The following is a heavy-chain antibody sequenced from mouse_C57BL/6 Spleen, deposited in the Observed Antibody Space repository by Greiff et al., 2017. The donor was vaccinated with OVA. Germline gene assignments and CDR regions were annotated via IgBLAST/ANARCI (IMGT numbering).Heavy chain of an antibody. Sequence: VKLMESGPELVKPGASVKISCKASGYSFTSYYIHWVKQRPGQGLEWIGWIYPGSGNTKYNEKFKGKATLTADTSSSTAYMQLSSLTSEDSAVYYCARSGYDVWFAYWGQGTLVTVSA. CDR1: GYSFTSYY. D-gene: IGHD2-2*01. V-gene: IGHV1-66*01. CDR2: IYPGSGNT. CDR3: ARSGYDVWFAY. J-gene: IGHJ3*01.